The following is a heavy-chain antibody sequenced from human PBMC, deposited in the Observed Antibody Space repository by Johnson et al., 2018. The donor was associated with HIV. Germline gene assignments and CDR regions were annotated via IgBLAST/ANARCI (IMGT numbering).Heavy chain of an antibody. CDR1: GFTFSSYW. V-gene: IGHV3-74*02. CDR2: INSDGSSI. CDR3: ARGGRGYSYSYAFDI. Sequence: VQLVESGGGLVKPGGSLRLSCAASGFTFSSYWMHWVRQAPGKGLVWVSRINSDGSSITYADSVKGRFTISRDNSKNTLYLQMGSLRAEEMAVYYCARGGRGYSYSYAFDIWGQGTLVIVSS. J-gene: IGHJ3*02. D-gene: IGHD5-18*01.